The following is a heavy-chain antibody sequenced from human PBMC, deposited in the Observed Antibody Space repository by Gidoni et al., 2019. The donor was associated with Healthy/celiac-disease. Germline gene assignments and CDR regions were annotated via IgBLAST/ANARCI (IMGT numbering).Heavy chain of an antibody. CDR2: ISSSSSYI. Sequence: EVQLVESGGGLVKPGGSLRLSCAASGFTFSSYSMNWVRQAPGKGLEWVSSISSSSSYIYYADSGKGRFTISRDNAKNSLYLQMNSLRAEDTAVYYCARDCNIVVVPAAPWYYYYGMDVWGQGTTVTVSS. CDR1: GFTFSSYS. J-gene: IGHJ6*02. D-gene: IGHD2-2*01. V-gene: IGHV3-21*01. CDR3: ARDCNIVVVPAAPWYYYYGMDV.